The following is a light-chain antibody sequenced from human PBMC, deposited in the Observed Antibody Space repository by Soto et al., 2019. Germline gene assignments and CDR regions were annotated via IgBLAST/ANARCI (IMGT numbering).Light chain of an antibody. CDR2: AAS. CDR1: QSISSSY. CDR3: QQFGSSPIT. J-gene: IGKJ4*01. V-gene: IGKV3-20*01. Sequence: ELTQSPATLSLSLGERATLSCRASQSISSSYLAWYQQKPGQAPSLLFYAASTRATGIPDMFSGSGSATDFTLIISRLEPEDFAVYYCQQFGSSPITFGGGTKAEIK.